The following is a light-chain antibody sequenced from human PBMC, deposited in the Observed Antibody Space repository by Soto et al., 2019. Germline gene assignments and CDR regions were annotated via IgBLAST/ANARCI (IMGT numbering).Light chain of an antibody. CDR2: DVS. CDR1: QIISSW. CDR3: QQYNTYWT. V-gene: IGKV1-5*01. J-gene: IGKJ1*01. Sequence: VPITPPPSTLSASVGDRVSITCRASQIISSWLAWYQQKPGKAPRLLIYDVSSLQSWVPSRFSGSGSGTESTLTISSLQPDDFATYYCQQYNTYWTFGQGTKVDIK.